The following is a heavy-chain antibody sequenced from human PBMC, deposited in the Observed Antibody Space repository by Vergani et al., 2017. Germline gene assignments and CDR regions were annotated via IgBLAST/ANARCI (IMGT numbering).Heavy chain of an antibody. D-gene: IGHD3-3*01. Sequence: QVQLQQWGAGLLKPSETLSLTCAVYGGSFSGYYWSWIRQPPGKGLEWIGEINHSGSTNYNPSLKSRVTISVDTSKNQFSLKLSSVTAADTAVYYCARGKYYDFWSVYYSQRNYYYYYMDVWGKXP. CDR2: INHSGST. V-gene: IGHV4-34*01. CDR1: GGSFSGYY. J-gene: IGHJ6*03. CDR3: ARGKYYDFWSVYYSQRNYYYYYMDV.